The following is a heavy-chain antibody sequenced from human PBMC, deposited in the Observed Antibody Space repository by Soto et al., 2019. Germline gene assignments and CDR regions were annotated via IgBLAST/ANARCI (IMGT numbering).Heavy chain of an antibody. CDR1: GYTFTSYG. CDR3: ARGDEGYCSGGSCYYKY. Sequence: ASVKVSFKASGYTFTSYGISWVRQAPGQGLEWMGWISAYNGNTNYAQKLQGRVTMTTDTSTSTAYMELRSLRSDDTAVYYCARGDEGYCSGGSCYYKYWGQGTLVTVSS. D-gene: IGHD2-15*01. V-gene: IGHV1-18*01. J-gene: IGHJ4*02. CDR2: ISAYNGNT.